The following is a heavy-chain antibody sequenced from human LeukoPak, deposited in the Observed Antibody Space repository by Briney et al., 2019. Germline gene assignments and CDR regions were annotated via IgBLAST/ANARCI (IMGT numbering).Heavy chain of an antibody. Sequence: GGSLRLSCAASKFTFSHYGMHWVRQAPGKGLEWVAVIWNDGSSQYYADSVKGRFTVSRDNSQSMVYLQMNSLRPEDTAVYYCAKDAQRGFDYSNSLENWGQGTLVTVSS. CDR2: IWNDGSSQ. J-gene: IGHJ4*02. CDR1: KFTFSHYG. CDR3: AKDAQRGFDYSNSLEN. D-gene: IGHD4-11*01. V-gene: IGHV3-33*06.